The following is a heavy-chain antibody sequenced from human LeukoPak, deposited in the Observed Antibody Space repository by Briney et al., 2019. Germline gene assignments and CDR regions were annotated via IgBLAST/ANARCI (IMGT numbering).Heavy chain of an antibody. D-gene: IGHD3-3*01. CDR2: IYHNGST. CDR1: GGSLRRTGYC. V-gene: IGHV4-39*01. CDR3: ARHVGHDFWSGYRSVDP. J-gene: IGHJ5*02. Sequence: SETLSLTCTVSGGSLRRTGYCWGWIRQPPGKGLEWIGSIYHNGSTCNNPSLRSRVILSVDTSKNQFSLKLSSVTAADTAVYYCARHVGHDFWSGYRSVDPWGQGTLVTVSS.